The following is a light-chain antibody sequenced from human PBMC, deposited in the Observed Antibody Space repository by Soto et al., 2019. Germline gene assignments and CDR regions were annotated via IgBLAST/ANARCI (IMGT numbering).Light chain of an antibody. CDR1: QSVSSSY. J-gene: IGKJ1*01. CDR2: GAS. CDR3: QQYGSSPRT. V-gene: IGKV3-20*01. Sequence: EIVLTQSPGTLSLSPGERATLSCRASQSVSSSYLAWYQQKPGQAPRLLICGASSRATGIPDRFSGSGSGTVFTLTISRLEPEDFAVYYCQQYGSSPRTFCQGTKVEIK.